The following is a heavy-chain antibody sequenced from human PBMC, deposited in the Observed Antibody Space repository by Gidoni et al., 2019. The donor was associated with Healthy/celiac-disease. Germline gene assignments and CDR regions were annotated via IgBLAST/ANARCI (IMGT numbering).Heavy chain of an antibody. CDR2: IYTSGST. Sequence: QVQLQESGPGLVKPSQTLSLTRTASAGSISRGSYYWSWIRQPAGQGLGWSGRIYTSGSTNYNPSLKSRVTISVDTSKNQFSLKLSSVTAADTAVYYCARGRRGVSSSTGSYYYYMDVWGKGTTVTVSS. CDR1: AGSISRGSYY. CDR3: ARGRRGVSSSTGSYYYYMDV. D-gene: IGHD2-2*01. V-gene: IGHV4-61*02. J-gene: IGHJ6*03.